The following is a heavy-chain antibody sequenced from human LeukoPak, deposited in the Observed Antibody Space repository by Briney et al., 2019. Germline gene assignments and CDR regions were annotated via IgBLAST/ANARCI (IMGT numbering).Heavy chain of an antibody. CDR1: GGSNSSGDYY. D-gene: IGHD3-22*01. Sequence: PSETLSLTCTVSGGSNSSGDYYWSWIRQPPGKGLEWIGYIYYSGSTYYNPSLKSRVTISVDTSKNQFSLKLSSVTAADTAVYYCAREENYYDSSGYYYWFDPWGQGTLVTVSS. V-gene: IGHV4-30-4*01. J-gene: IGHJ5*02. CDR2: IYYSGST. CDR3: AREENYYDSSGYYYWFDP.